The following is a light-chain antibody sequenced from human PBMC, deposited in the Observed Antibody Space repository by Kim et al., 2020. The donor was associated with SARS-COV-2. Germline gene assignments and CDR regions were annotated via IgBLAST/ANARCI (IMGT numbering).Light chain of an antibody. CDR2: AAA. CDR1: QGISNY. Sequence: ASVGDRVTMTWRASQGISNYLAWYQQKPGKVPKLLIDAAATLQSGVPSRFSGSGSGTDFTLTISSLQPEDVATYYCQKYNSAPLTFGGGTKVDIK. V-gene: IGKV1-27*01. CDR3: QKYNSAPLT. J-gene: IGKJ4*01.